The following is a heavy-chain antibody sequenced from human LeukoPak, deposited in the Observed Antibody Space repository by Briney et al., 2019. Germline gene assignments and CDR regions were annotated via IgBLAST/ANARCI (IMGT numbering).Heavy chain of an antibody. CDR1: GFTFSSYS. Sequence: GGSLRLSCAASGFTFSSYSMNWVRQAPGKGLEWVSYISSSSSTIYYADSVKGRFTISRDNAKNSLYLQMNSLRAEDTAVYYCARDSGDDLIPYFDYCGQGTLVTVSS. CDR2: ISSSSSTI. CDR3: ARDSGDDLIPYFDY. J-gene: IGHJ4*02. V-gene: IGHV3-48*01. D-gene: IGHD3-10*01.